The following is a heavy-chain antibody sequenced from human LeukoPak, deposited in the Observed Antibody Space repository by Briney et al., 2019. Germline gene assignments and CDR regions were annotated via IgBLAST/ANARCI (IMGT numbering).Heavy chain of an antibody. J-gene: IGHJ3*01. D-gene: IGHD5-24*01. V-gene: IGHV3-23*01. CDR2: IGASGEST. CDR1: GFTFSVAA. Sequence: GGSLRLSCAASGFTFSVAAMTWVRQAPGKGLEWVSLIGASGESTCYADSVKGRFTISRDNSKNTLSLQMNSLRVEDTAMYFCAKDIQLSTWGLATMATVSS. CDR3: AKDIQLST.